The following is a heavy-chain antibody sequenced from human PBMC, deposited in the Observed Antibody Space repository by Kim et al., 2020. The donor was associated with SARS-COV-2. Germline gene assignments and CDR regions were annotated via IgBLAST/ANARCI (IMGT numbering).Heavy chain of an antibody. J-gene: IGHJ4*02. CDR2: GST. Sequence: GSTNYTPSLKSRVTISVDTSKNQFSLKLSSVTAADTAVYYCARDTRLFDYWGQGTLVTVSS. CDR3: ARDTRLFDY. V-gene: IGHV4-59*01.